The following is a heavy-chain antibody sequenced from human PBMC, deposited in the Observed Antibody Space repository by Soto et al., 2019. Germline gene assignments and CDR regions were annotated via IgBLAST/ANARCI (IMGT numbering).Heavy chain of an antibody. V-gene: IGHV4-4*07. CDR2: IDNSGST. CDR1: GGSISNYF. Sequence: SETLSLTCTVSGGSISNYFCNWIRQPAGKGLEWIGRIDNSGSTNYNPSLKSRITMSADTSRNQFSLKLNSVTAAHTAVYYCARGGQDFWSGPFDYWGQGALVTVSS. CDR3: ARGGQDFWSGPFDY. D-gene: IGHD3-3*01. J-gene: IGHJ4*02.